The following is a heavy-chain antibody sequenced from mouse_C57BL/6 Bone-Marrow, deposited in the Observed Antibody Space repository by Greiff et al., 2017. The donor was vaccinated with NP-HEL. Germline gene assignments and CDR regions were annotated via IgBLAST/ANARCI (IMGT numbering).Heavy chain of an antibody. CDR2: INPNNGGT. J-gene: IGHJ2*01. D-gene: IGHD2-4*01. V-gene: IGHV1-26*01. CDR1: GYTFTDYY. CDR3: ARDDYDTY. Sequence: EVQLQQSGPELVKPGASVKISCKASGYTFTDYYMNWVKQSHGKSLEWIGDINPNNGGTSYNQKFKGKATLTVDKSSSTAYMELRSLTSEDSAVYYCARDDYDTYWGQGTTLTVSS.